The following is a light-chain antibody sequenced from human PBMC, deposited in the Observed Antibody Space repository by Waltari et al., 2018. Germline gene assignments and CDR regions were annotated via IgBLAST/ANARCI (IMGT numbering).Light chain of an antibody. V-gene: IGLV2-14*01. CDR3: SSYTNRATLRV. Sequence: QSALAQPASVSGSPGQSIALSCTGTSRDIGNYNYVPWYQQPPGKAPKLILYEVSDRPSGVSRRFSGSKSGNKATLTISGLQADDEADYYCSSYTNRATLRVFGTGTKVTVL. CDR1: SRDIGNYNY. CDR2: EVS. J-gene: IGLJ1*01.